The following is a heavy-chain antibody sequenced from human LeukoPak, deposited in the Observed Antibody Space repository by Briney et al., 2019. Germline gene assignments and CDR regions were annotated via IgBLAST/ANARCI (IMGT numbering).Heavy chain of an antibody. V-gene: IGHV3-30*02. Sequence: GGSLRLSCAASGFTFSSYDMHWVRQAPGKGLEWVTFMRYDGINKYYADSVKGRYTISRDNSKNTLYLQMNSLRAEDTAMYYCAKAPYGGYFDYWGQGTRVTVSS. CDR2: MRYDGINK. CDR1: GFTFSSYD. D-gene: IGHD4-23*01. CDR3: AKAPYGGYFDY. J-gene: IGHJ4*02.